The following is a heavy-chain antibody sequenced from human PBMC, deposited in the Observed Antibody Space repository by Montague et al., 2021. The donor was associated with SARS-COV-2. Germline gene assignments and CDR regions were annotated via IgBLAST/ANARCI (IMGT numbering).Heavy chain of an antibody. CDR1: GITFSGSP. J-gene: IGHJ4*02. CDR3: TRHGAQAICDC. Sequence: SLRLSCAASGITFSGSPMHWVRQASGKGLEWVGHIRSRAASYATSYGASVKGRFIISRDDSKNAVYLHMNSLKTEDTAVYYCTRHGAQAICDCWGQGTLVTVSS. CDR2: IRSRAASYAT. V-gene: IGHV3-73*01. D-gene: IGHD1-26*01.